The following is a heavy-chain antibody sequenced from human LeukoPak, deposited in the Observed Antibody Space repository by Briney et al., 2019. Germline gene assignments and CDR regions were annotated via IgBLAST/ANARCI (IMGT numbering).Heavy chain of an antibody. CDR3: AKEGSSWWFGEY. J-gene: IGHJ4*02. Sequence: PGGSLRLSCAAAGFTFSSYALTWVRQAPGKGLEWVSTITGSGGSRDYADSVKGRFTISRDNSKNTLYLQMNSLRAEDTAVYYCAKEGSSWWFGEYWGQGKGITVSS. CDR2: ITGSGGSR. CDR1: GFTFSSYA. D-gene: IGHD3-10*01. V-gene: IGHV3-23*01.